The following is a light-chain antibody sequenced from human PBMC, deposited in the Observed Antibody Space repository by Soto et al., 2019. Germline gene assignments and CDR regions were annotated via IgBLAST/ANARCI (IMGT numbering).Light chain of an antibody. CDR2: GAS. Sequence: EIVMTQSPATLSVSPGERATLSCRASQSVSSNLAWYQQKPGQAPRLLIYGASTRATGIPARFSGSGSGTEFTLTISSLQSEDFDVYYCQQYNNWLWTFGQGTKVEIK. CDR1: QSVSSN. J-gene: IGKJ1*01. CDR3: QQYNNWLWT. V-gene: IGKV3-15*01.